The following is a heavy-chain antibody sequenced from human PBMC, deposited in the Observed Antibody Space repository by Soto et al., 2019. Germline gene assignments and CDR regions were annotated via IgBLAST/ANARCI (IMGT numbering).Heavy chain of an antibody. CDR2: IYYSGST. CDR3: GSGSSSWSFDY. CDR1: GGSISSYY. V-gene: IGHV4-59*01. Sequence: NPSETLSLTCTVSGGSISSYYWSRIRQPPGKGLEWIGYIYYSGSTNYNPSLRSRVTISVDTSKNQFSLKLSSVTAADTAVYYCGSGSSSWSFDYWGQGTLVTVSS. J-gene: IGHJ4*02. D-gene: IGHD6-13*01.